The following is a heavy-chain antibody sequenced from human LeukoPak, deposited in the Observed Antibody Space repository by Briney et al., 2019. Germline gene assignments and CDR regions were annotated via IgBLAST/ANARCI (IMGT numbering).Heavy chain of an antibody. V-gene: IGHV1-18*01. Sequence: ASVKVSCKASGGTFTSYGISWVRQAPGQGLEWMGWISAYNGNTNYAQKLQGRVTMTTDTSTSTAYMELSSLRSEDTAVYYCARVLYRLHSSAGYWGQGTLVTVSS. CDR3: ARVLYRLHSSAGY. D-gene: IGHD3-3*01. J-gene: IGHJ4*02. CDR1: GGTFTSYG. CDR2: ISAYNGNT.